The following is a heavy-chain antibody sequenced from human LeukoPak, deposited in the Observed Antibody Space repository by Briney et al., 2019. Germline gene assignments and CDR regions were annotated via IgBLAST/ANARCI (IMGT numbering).Heavy chain of an antibody. Sequence: SETLSLTCTVSHYSISSGYYWGWIRQPPGKGLEWIGSISHSGSTYYNPSLKSRVTISVDTSKNQFSLKLSSVTAADTAVYYCARIPLAYCGGDCYSDYWGQGTLVTVSS. CDR3: ARIPLAYCGGDCYSDY. V-gene: IGHV4-38-2*02. CDR1: HYSISSGYY. J-gene: IGHJ4*02. CDR2: ISHSGST. D-gene: IGHD2-21*02.